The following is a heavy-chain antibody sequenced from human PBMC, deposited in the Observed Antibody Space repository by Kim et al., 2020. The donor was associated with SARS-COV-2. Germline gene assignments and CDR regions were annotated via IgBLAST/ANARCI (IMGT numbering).Heavy chain of an antibody. Sequence: SETLSLTCTVSGGSISSSSYYWGWIRQPPGKGLEWIGSIYYSGSTYYNPSLKSRVTISVDTSKNQFSLKLSSVTAADTAVYYCARHESGVVPAATNWFDPWGQGTLVTVS. V-gene: IGHV4-39*01. CDR1: GGSISSSSYY. D-gene: IGHD2-2*01. CDR2: IYYSGST. J-gene: IGHJ5*02. CDR3: ARHESGVVPAATNWFDP.